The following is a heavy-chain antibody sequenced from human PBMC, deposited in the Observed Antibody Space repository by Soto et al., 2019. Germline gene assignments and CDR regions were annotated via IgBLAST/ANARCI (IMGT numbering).Heavy chain of an antibody. J-gene: IGHJ5*02. CDR1: GGSISSGDYY. CDR3: ARDRGYCISTSCAITNWFDP. V-gene: IGHV4-30-4*01. Sequence: QVQLQESGPGLVKPSQTLSLTCTVSGGSISSGDYYWSWIRQPPGKGLEWIGYIYYSGSTYYNPSLTSRVTISVDTSKNQFSLKLSSVTPADTAVYYCARDRGYCISTSCAITNWFDPWGQGTLVTVSS. CDR2: IYYSGST. D-gene: IGHD2-2*01.